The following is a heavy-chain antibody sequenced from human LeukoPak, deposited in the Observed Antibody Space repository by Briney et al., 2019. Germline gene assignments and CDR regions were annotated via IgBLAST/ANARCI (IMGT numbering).Heavy chain of an antibody. J-gene: IGHJ4*02. CDR3: AKDPGISAAADNFDY. D-gene: IGHD6-13*01. V-gene: IGHV3-23*01. CDR1: GFTFSSYA. Sequence: GGSLRLSCAASGFTFSSYAMSWVRQAPGKGLEWVSAISGSGGSTYYADSVKGRFTISRDNSKNALYLQMNSLRAEDTAVYYCAKDPGISAAADNFDYWGQGTLVTVSS. CDR2: ISGSGGST.